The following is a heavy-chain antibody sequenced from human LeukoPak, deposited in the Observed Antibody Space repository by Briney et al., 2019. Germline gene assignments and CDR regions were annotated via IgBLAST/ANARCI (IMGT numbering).Heavy chain of an antibody. D-gene: IGHD5-18*01. V-gene: IGHV3-33*01. J-gene: IGHJ4*02. Sequence: GGSLRLSCAASGFTFSSYGMHWVRQAPGKGLEWVAVIWYDGSNKYYADSVKGRFTISRDNSKDTLYLQMNSLRAEDTAVYYCARDRQGPGYSYVEYYFDYWGQGTLVTVSS. CDR1: GFTFSSYG. CDR2: IWYDGSNK. CDR3: ARDRQGPGYSYVEYYFDY.